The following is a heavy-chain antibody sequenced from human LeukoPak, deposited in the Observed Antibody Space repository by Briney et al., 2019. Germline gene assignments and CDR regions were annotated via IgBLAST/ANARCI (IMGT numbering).Heavy chain of an antibody. Sequence: GGSLRLSCAASGFTFSSYAMSWVRQAPGKGLEWVSHISGSGGNTYNADSVKGRFTISRDNSKNTVYLQTNSLRAEDTAVYYCASSRTNYYYYMDVWGKGTTVTVSS. CDR3: ASSRTNYYYYMDV. D-gene: IGHD1-14*01. CDR1: GFTFSSYA. V-gene: IGHV3-23*01. CDR2: ISGSGGNT. J-gene: IGHJ6*03.